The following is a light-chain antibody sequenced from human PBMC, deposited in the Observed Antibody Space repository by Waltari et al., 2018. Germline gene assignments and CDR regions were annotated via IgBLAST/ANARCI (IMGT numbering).Light chain of an antibody. CDR2: KAS. J-gene: IGKJ4*01. V-gene: IGKV1-5*03. CDR1: QSISNW. Sequence: DIQMTQSPSTLSASVGARVTITCRASQSISNWLVWYQQKPGKAPKRLIYKASTLESGVPSRFSGSGSGTEFTLTISSLQPDDFATYYCQQYNSYTLLTFGGGTKVEIK. CDR3: QQYNSYTLLT.